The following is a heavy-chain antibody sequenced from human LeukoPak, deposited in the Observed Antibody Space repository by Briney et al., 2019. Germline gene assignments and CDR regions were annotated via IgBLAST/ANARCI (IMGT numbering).Heavy chain of an antibody. Sequence: GGSLRLSCAASGFTFDDYGMSWVRQAPGKGLEWVSGINWNGGSTGYADSVKGRFTISRDNAKNSLYLQMNSLRAEDMALYYCAREARLTGSGSYPYNWFDPWGQGTLVTVSS. J-gene: IGHJ5*02. D-gene: IGHD3-10*01. V-gene: IGHV3-20*04. CDR1: GFTFDDYG. CDR2: INWNGGST. CDR3: AREARLTGSGSYPYNWFDP.